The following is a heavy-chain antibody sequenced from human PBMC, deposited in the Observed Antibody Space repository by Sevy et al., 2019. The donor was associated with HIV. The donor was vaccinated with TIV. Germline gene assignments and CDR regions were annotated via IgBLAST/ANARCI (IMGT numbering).Heavy chain of an antibody. J-gene: IGHJ4*02. V-gene: IGHV4-38-2*02. CDR2: GHYDGRT. CDR1: GYFISSSYY. CDR3: VRGASYYASGALYFDY. D-gene: IGHD3-10*01. Sequence: SETLSLICTVSGYFISSSYYWGWIRQPPGKGLEYIGTGHYDGRTYYNPSLMSRVTVSLDTSNNQFSLKVTPVTAADTAAYFCVRGASYYASGALYFDYWGQRTLVTVSS.